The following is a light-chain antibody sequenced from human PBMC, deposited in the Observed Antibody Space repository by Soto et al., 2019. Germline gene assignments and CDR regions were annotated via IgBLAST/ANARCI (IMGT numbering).Light chain of an antibody. J-gene: IGLJ3*02. CDR2: DVS. Sequence: QSALTQPASVSGSPGQSITISCTGTSSDVGGCNYVSWYQQHPGKAPKLMIYDVSNRPSGVSIRFSGSKSGNTASLTISGLQAEDEADYYCSSYTTTIRVFGGGTKLTVL. V-gene: IGLV2-14*01. CDR3: SSYTTTIRV. CDR1: SSDVGGCNY.